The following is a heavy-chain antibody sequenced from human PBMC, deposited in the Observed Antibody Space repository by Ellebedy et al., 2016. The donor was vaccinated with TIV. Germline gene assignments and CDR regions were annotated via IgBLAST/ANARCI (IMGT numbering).Heavy chain of an antibody. D-gene: IGHD6-6*01. CDR3: ARGNSNPSMGMDV. Sequence: MPSETLSLTCAVSGGSISSGAYSWSWIRQPPGKGLEWIGFIIHTAGAHYNPSLKSRVTRTVDTSKNHFSLNLTSVTAADTAVYYCARGNSNPSMGMDVWGQGTTVTVSS. CDR2: IIHTAGA. V-gene: IGHV4-30-2*01. J-gene: IGHJ6*02. CDR1: GGSISSGAYS.